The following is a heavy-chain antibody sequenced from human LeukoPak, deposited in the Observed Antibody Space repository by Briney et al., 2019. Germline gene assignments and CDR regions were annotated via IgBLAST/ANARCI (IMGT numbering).Heavy chain of an antibody. CDR3: ARGDYGLYFFDS. Sequence: SETLSLTCTVSGGSISRGGYYWNWIRQHPREGQEWIGYFYYSRTTSYNPSLKSRATISVDTSNNQFSLKLSSVTAADTAVYYCARGDYGLYFFDSWGRGTLVTVSS. CDR2: FYYSRTT. V-gene: IGHV4-31*03. D-gene: IGHD4-17*01. J-gene: IGHJ4*02. CDR1: GGSISRGGYY.